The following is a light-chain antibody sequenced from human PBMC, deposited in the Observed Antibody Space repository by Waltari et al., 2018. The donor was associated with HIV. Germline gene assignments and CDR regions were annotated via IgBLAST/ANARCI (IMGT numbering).Light chain of an antibody. V-gene: IGKV1-12*01. Sequence: IQMTHPPSSVSESVGDRVTITCRTSQGISSWLAWYQQKPAQAPKLLIYGASNLHTGVPSRFSGSGSGTDFTLTISSLQPEDFATYYCHQANSLLPMPFGQGTKVDIK. CDR2: GAS. CDR1: QGISSW. CDR3: HQANSLLPMP. J-gene: IGKJ1*01.